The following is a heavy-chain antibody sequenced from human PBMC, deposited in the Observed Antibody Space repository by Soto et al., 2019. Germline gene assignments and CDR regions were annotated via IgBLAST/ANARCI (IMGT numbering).Heavy chain of an antibody. J-gene: IGHJ5*02. V-gene: IGHV3-48*02. Sequence: GGSLRLSCAASGFTFSSYSMNWVRRAPGKGLEWVSYISSSSSTIYYADSVKGRFTISRDNAKNSLYLQMNSLRDEDTAVYYCARGGYYDSRANCFDPWGQGTLVTVSS. CDR1: GFTFSSYS. CDR3: ARGGYYDSRANCFDP. D-gene: IGHD3-22*01. CDR2: ISSSSSTI.